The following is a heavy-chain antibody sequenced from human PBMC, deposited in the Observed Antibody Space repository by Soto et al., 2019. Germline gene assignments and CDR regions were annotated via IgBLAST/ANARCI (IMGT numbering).Heavy chain of an antibody. V-gene: IGHV3-30-3*01. D-gene: IGHD5-18*01. CDR3: ARDTAMVSGHYFDY. CDR1: GFTFSSYA. CDR2: ISYDGSNK. Sequence: QVQLVESGGGVVQPGRSLRLSCAASGFTFSSYAMHWVRQAPGKGLEWVAVISYDGSNKYYADSVKGRFTISRDNSKNTLYLQMNSLRAEDTAVYYCARDTAMVSGHYFDYWGQGTLVTVSS. J-gene: IGHJ4*02.